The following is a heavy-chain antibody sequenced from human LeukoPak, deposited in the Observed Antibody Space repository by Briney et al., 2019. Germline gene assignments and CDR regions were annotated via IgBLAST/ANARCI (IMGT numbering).Heavy chain of an antibody. J-gene: IGHJ4*02. CDR3: ARGGIAVPGMRYYFDY. V-gene: IGHV4-59*01. CDR2: FYYSGST. CDR1: GGTFSGYY. D-gene: IGHD6-19*01. Sequence: SETLSLTCNVYGGTFSGYYWSWIRQPPGKGLECIGYFYYSGSTNYNPSLKSRVTISVDTSKNQFSLKLSSVTAADTAVYYCARGGIAVPGMRYYFDYWGQGTLVTVSS.